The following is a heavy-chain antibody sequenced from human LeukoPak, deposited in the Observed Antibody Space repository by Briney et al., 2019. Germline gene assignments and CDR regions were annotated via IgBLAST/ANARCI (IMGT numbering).Heavy chain of an antibody. CDR3: AELGITMIGGV. Sequence: GGSLRLPCAASGFTFSNYNIIWIRQAPGKGLEWVSSISRRSTYIFYADSVKGRFTISRDNAENSVFLQMNSLTADDTAVYYCAELGITMIGGVWGKGTTVTISS. CDR1: GFTFSNYN. D-gene: IGHD3-10*02. J-gene: IGHJ6*04. CDR2: ISRRSTYI. V-gene: IGHV3-21*01.